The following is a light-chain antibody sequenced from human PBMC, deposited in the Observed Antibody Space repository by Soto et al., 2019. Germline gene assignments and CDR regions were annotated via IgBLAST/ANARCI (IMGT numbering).Light chain of an antibody. CDR1: ISDVGRYNY. CDR2: EVS. Sequence: QSLLAQPASVSGSPGQSITIFCTGTISDVGRYNYVSWYQHHPGKAPQLMIYEVSNRPSGVSNRFSGSKSGNTASLTISGLQAEDEADYYCRSYTSSSTSVFGTGTKVTVL. CDR3: RSYTSSSTSV. J-gene: IGLJ1*01. V-gene: IGLV2-14*01.